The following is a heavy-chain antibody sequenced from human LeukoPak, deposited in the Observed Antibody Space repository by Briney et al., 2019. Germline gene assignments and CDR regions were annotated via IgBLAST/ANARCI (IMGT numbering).Heavy chain of an antibody. CDR3: ARGQKIFPY. CDR2: IYYSGST. J-gene: IGHJ4*02. CDR1: GGSISSYC. D-gene: IGHD2-15*01. Sequence: SETLSLTCTVSGGSISSYCWSWIRQPPGKGLEWIGYIYYSGSTNYNPSLKSRVTISVDTSKNQFSLKLSSVTAADTAVYYCARGQKIFPYWGQGTLVTVSS. V-gene: IGHV4-59*01.